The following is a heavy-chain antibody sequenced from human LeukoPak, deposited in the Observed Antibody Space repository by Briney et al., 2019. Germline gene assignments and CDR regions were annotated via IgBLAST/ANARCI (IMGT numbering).Heavy chain of an antibody. D-gene: IGHD1-26*01. CDR2: ISGSGGST. V-gene: IGHV3-23*01. CDR3: AKGYLVGATATYYFDY. J-gene: IGHJ4*02. Sequence: PGGSLRLSCAASGFTFSSYAMSWVRQAPGKGLEWVSAISGSGGSTYYADSGKGRFTISRDNSKNTLYLQMNSLRAEDTAVYYCAKGYLVGATATYYFDYWGQGTLVTVSS. CDR1: GFTFSSYA.